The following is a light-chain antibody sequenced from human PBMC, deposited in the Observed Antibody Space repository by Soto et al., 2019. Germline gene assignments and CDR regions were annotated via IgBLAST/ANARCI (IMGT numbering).Light chain of an antibody. CDR3: QQSYRTPYT. J-gene: IGKJ2*01. V-gene: IGKV1-39*01. CDR2: DAS. Sequence: DIQMTQSPSSLSASVGDRVTITCRASQGISTYLVWYQQRQGRAPKLLIYDASSLLSGVPSRFSGSGSGTDFTHTISSLQPEDFATYYCQQSYRTPYTFGQGTKLETK. CDR1: QGISTY.